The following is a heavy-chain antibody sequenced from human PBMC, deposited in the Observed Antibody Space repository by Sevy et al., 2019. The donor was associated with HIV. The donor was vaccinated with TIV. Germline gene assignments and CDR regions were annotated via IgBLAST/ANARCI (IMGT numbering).Heavy chain of an antibody. V-gene: IGHV3-30*02. CDR1: GFTFSTYG. J-gene: IGHJ6*02. CDR3: AKVLHIVVVPAAIDYYYGVDV. Sequence: GVSLRLSCAASGFTFSTYGMHWVRQAPGKGLEWVAFIRFDGTIQYYTDSVKGRLTISRDNSKNTLYLQMNSLRAEDTAVYFCAKVLHIVVVPAAIDYYYGVDVWGQGTTVTVSS. D-gene: IGHD2-2*01. CDR2: IRFDGTIQ.